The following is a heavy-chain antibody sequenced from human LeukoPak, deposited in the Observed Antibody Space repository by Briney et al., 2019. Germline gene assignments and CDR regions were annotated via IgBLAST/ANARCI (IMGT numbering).Heavy chain of an antibody. D-gene: IGHD3-3*01. Sequence: ASVKVSCKASAYTFTRYAMHWVRQAPGQGLEWMGWISAYNGNTNYAQKLQGRVTMTTDTSTSTAYMELRSLRSDDTAVYYCARGSNDDFWSGYSNWGQGTLVTVSS. CDR1: AYTFTRYA. J-gene: IGHJ4*02. CDR2: ISAYNGNT. V-gene: IGHV1-18*01. CDR3: ARGSNDDFWSGYSN.